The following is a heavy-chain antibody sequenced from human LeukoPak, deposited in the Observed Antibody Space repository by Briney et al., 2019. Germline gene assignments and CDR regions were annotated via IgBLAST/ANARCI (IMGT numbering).Heavy chain of an antibody. J-gene: IGHJ6*03. CDR2: IYTSGST. D-gene: IGHD6-13*01. CDR3: ARDNWAAVGYYYYMDV. Sequence: PSETLSLTCTVSGGSISSGSYYWSWIRQPAGKGLEWIGRIYTSGSTNYNPSLKSRVTISLDTSKNQFSLKLSSVTAADTAVYYCARDNWAAVGYYYYMDVWGKGTTVTVSS. CDR1: GGSISSGSYY. V-gene: IGHV4-61*02.